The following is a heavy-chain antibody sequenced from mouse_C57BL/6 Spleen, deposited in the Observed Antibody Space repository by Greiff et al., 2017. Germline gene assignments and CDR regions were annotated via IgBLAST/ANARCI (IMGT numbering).Heavy chain of an antibody. Sequence: VHVKQSGPELVKPGASVKISCKASGYSFTDYNMNWVKQSNGKSLEWIGVINPNYGTTSYNQKFKGKATLTVDQSSSTAYMQLNSLTSEDSAVYYCARDDTTVVEGSFAYWGQGTLVTVSA. D-gene: IGHD1-1*01. J-gene: IGHJ3*01. CDR1: GYSFTDYN. V-gene: IGHV1-39*01. CDR2: INPNYGTT. CDR3: ARDDTTVVEGSFAY.